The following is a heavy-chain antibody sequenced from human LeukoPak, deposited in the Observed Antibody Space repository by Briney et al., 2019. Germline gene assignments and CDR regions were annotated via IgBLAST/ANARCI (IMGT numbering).Heavy chain of an antibody. CDR2: ISYDGSNK. V-gene: IGHV3-30*18. CDR1: GFIFSNYG. CDR3: AKDLWFGELVRGGYFDC. Sequence: GGSLRLSCAASGFIFSNYGMHWVRQAPGKGLEWVAVISYDGSNKYYADPVKGRFTISRDNSKNTLYLQMNSLRAEDTVVYYCAKDLWFGELVRGGYFDCWGQGTLVTVSS. J-gene: IGHJ4*02. D-gene: IGHD3-10*01.